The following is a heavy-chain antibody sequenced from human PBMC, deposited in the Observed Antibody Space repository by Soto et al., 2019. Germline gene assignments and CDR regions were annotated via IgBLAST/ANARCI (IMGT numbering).Heavy chain of an antibody. J-gene: IGHJ4*02. V-gene: IGHV3-30-3*01. D-gene: IGHD1-26*01. CDR1: GFTFSSYA. CDR2: ISYDGSNK. Sequence: GGSLRLSCAASGFTFSSYAMHWVRQAPGKGLEWVAVISYDGSNKYYADSVKGRFTISRDNSKNTLYLQMNSLRAEDTAVYYCARGPGARGAYYFDYWGQGTLVTVS. CDR3: ARGPGARGAYYFDY.